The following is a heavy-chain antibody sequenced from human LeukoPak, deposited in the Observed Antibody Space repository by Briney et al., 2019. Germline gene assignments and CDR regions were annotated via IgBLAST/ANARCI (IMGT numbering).Heavy chain of an antibody. V-gene: IGHV1-69*05. CDR2: IIPIFGTA. CDR3: ARTDNWNMPFDY. CDR1: GGTFSSYA. D-gene: IGHD1/OR15-1a*01. J-gene: IGHJ4*02. Sequence: GSSVKVSCKASGGTFSSYAISWVRQAPGQGLEWMGGIIPIFGTANYAQKFQGRVTITTDESTSTAYMELSSLRSEDTAVYHCARTDNWNMPFDYWGQGTLVTVSS.